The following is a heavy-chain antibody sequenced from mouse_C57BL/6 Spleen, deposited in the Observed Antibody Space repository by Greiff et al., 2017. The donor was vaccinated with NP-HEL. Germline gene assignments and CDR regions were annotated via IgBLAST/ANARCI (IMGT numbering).Heavy chain of an antibody. CDR1: GYTFTSYW. V-gene: IGHV1-64*01. J-gene: IGHJ4*01. CDR2: IHPNSGST. D-gene: IGHD2-5*01. Sequence: QVQLQQSGAELVKPGASVKLSCKASGYTFTSYWMHWVKQRPGQGLEWIGMIHPNSGSTNYNEKFKSKATLTVDKSSSTAYMQLSSLTSEDSAVYYCASTFYYSNYVYAMDYWGQGTSVTVSS. CDR3: ASTFYYSNYVYAMDY.